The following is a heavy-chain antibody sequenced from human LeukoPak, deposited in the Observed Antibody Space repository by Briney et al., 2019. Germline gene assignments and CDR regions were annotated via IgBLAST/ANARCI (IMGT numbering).Heavy chain of an antibody. CDR3: ARDRKARYYYDSSLFDY. Sequence: ASVKVSCKASGYTFTSYGISWVRQAPGQGLEWMGWISAYNGNTNYAQKLQGRVTMTTDTSTSTAYMELRSLGSDDTAVYYCARDRKARYYYDSSLFDYWGQGTLVTVSS. J-gene: IGHJ4*02. V-gene: IGHV1-18*01. CDR1: GYTFTSYG. CDR2: ISAYNGNT. D-gene: IGHD3-22*01.